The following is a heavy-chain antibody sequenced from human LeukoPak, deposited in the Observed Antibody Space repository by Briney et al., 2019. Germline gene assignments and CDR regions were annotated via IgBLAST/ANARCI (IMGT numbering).Heavy chain of an antibody. V-gene: IGHV3-30-3*01. CDR1: GFTFSSYA. CDR2: ISYDGSNK. J-gene: IGHJ4*02. D-gene: IGHD3-10*01. CDR3: ARDRSIRITTSDRSFEY. Sequence: GRSLRLSCAASGFTFSSYAMHWVRQAPGKGLEWVAVISYDGSNKYYADSVKGRFSISRDDSKNTLYLQMDSLRAEDTAVYYCARDRSIRITTSDRSFEYRGQGILVTVSS.